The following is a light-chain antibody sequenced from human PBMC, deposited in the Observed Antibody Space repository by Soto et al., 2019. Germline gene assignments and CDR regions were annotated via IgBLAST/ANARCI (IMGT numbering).Light chain of an antibody. CDR1: QSVSNY. CDR2: AAS. V-gene: IGKV1-39*01. CDR3: QQSYSTPLT. Sequence: DIQVTQSPSSLSASVGDRVTITCRASQSVSNYLNWFQQKQVKAPKLLIYAASTLQSGVPSRFSGSGSGTDFTLTISSLQPEDVATYYCQQSYSTPLTFGGGTKVDIK. J-gene: IGKJ4*01.